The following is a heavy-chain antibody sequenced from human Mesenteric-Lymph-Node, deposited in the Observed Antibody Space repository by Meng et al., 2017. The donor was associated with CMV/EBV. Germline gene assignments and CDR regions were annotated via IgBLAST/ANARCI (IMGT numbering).Heavy chain of an antibody. V-gene: IGHV1-69*13. J-gene: IGHJ5*01. CDR1: GYSFADYH. CDR3: ARDRHDYSDYPSCFDS. Sequence: SVKVSCKASGYSFADYHMHWVRQAPGQGLEWMGGIVPVFGTANYAQKFQDRVTITADESTSTAYMEVSSLRSEDTAVYYCARDRHDYSDYPSCFDSWGQRTLVTVSS. D-gene: IGHD4-11*01. CDR2: IVPVFGTA.